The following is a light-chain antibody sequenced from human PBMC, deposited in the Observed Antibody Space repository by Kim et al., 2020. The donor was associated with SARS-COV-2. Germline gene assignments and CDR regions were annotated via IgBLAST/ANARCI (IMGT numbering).Light chain of an antibody. V-gene: IGLV6-57*01. CDR1: SGDIASTY. CDR3: QTYDSNNQGV. Sequence: NFMLTQPHSVSESPGKTVAISCTRSSGDIASTYVQWYQQRPGSSPTTVIYEDSQRPSGVPDRFSGSIDSSSNSASLTISGLKTEDEADYYCQTYDSNNQGVFGGGTQLTVL. CDR2: EDS. J-gene: IGLJ3*02.